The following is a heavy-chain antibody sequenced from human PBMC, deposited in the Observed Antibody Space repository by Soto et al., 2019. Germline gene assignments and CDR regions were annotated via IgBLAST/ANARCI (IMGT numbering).Heavy chain of an antibody. V-gene: IGHV1-69*13. D-gene: IGHD1-26*01. CDR2: IIPMFGTA. CDR3: ARSVGVTTLSYLDY. Sequence: SVKVSCKAAGGTFSSYGISWVRQAPGQGLEWMGGIIPMFGTATHTQNFQGRLTITADESTSTAYMELSSLRSEDTAVYFCARSVGVTTLSYLDYWGQGTLVTVSS. CDR1: GGTFSSYG. J-gene: IGHJ4*02.